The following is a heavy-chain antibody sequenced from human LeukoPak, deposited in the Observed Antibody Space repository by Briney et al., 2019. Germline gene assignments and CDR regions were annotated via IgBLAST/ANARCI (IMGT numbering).Heavy chain of an antibody. CDR1: GFTLSSYE. J-gene: IGHJ4*02. CDR2: INGGGGST. Sequence: GGSLRLSCTVSGFTLSSYEMTWFRQAPGKGLEWVSVINGGGGSTYYADSVEGRFTISRDNSKNTLYLQMNSLRAEDTAVYYCAKGASQWLASFDYWGQGTLVTVS. D-gene: IGHD6-19*01. CDR3: AKGASQWLASFDY. V-gene: IGHV3-23*01.